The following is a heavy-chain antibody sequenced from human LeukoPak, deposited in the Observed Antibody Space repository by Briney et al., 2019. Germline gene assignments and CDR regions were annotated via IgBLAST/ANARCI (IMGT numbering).Heavy chain of an antibody. D-gene: IGHD3-10*01. CDR1: GDSFSSNSAA. CDR2: TYYRSKWYN. V-gene: IGHV6-1*01. Sequence: SQTLSLTCAISGDSFSSNSAAWNWIRQSPSRGLKWLGRTYYRSKWYNDYAVSVKSRITINPDTSKNQFSLQLNSVTPEDTAVYYCARGSELLWFGELPYYFDYWGQGTLVTVSS. J-gene: IGHJ4*02. CDR3: ARGSELLWFGELPYYFDY.